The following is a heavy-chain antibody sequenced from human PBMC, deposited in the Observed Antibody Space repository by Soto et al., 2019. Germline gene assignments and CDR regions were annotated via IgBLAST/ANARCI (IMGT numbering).Heavy chain of an antibody. J-gene: IGHJ5*02. Sequence: SETLSLTCAVYGGSFSGYYWAWIRQSAGGGLEWIGRIYSSGSTNYNPSLKSRVTISLDTSMNHFSLRLSSVTAADTAVYYCARGQRFSDWFDPWGQGTLVTVSS. V-gene: IGHV4-59*10. CDR3: ARGQRFSDWFDP. CDR2: IYSSGST. CDR1: GGSFSGYY. D-gene: IGHD3-3*01.